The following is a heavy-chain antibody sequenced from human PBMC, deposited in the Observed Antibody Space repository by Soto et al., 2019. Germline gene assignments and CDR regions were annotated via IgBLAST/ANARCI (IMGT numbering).Heavy chain of an antibody. D-gene: IGHD1-1*01. CDR1: GYSFTSYW. CDR3: ARSLRRQLERKIYYYYYMDV. V-gene: IGHV5-51*01. CDR2: IYPGDSDT. Sequence: PGESLKISCKGSGYSFTSYWIGWVRQMPGKGLEWMGIIYPGDSDTRYNPSFQGQVTISADKSISTAYLQWSSLKASDTAMYYCARSLRRQLERKIYYYYYMDVWGKGTTVTVSS. J-gene: IGHJ6*03.